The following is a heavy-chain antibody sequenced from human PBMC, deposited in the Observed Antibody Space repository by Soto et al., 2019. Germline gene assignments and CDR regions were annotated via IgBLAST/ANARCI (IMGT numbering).Heavy chain of an antibody. CDR1: GFSFSDYA. D-gene: IGHD3-3*01. CDR3: AKGNDFWNGDHFYYVDA. V-gene: IGHV3-23*01. CDR2: ISGSGDNT. Sequence: EVQLLESGGGLVQPGGSLRLSCAASGFSFSDYAMSWVRQAPGMGLEWVSGISGSGDNTYYADSVQGRFNVARDSSTNTIYLQMNNLRAEDAAVYYCAKGNDFWNGDHFYYVDAWGKGATVTVSS. J-gene: IGHJ6*03.